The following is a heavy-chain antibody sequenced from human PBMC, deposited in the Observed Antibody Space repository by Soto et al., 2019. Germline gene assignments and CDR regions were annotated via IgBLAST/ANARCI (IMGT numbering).Heavy chain of an antibody. CDR1: GYTFTRYT. CDR3: ARGIATGQLDP. Sequence: ASVKVSCKASGYTFTRYTMNWVRQAPGQRLEWMGWINPDNGNTKSSQKFQDRVIITRDTSASTAYMDLSSLRSEDTAVHYCARGIATGQLDPWGQGTLVTVSS. V-gene: IGHV1-3*01. CDR2: INPDNGNT. D-gene: IGHD2-15*01. J-gene: IGHJ5*02.